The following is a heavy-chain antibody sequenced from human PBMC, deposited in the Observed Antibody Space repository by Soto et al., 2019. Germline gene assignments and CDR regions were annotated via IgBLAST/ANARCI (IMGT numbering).Heavy chain of an antibody. J-gene: IGHJ4*02. CDR3: AKGSGSYSAHFDC. Sequence: QVQLVESGGGVVQPGRSLRLSCAASGFTFSSYGMHWVRQAPGKGLEWVAIISYDGSNKDYADSVKGRFSISRDNSKNTLYLQMNSLSAEDTAMYYCAKGSGSYSAHFDCWGQGTLVTVSS. V-gene: IGHV3-30*18. CDR2: ISYDGSNK. CDR1: GFTFSSYG. D-gene: IGHD1-26*01.